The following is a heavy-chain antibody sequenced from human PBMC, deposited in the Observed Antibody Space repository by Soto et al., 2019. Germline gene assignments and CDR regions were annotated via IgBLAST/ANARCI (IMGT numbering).Heavy chain of an antibody. CDR1: GFTFSSYA. Sequence: DVQLLESGGGLIQPGGSLRVSCAASGFTFSSYAMNWVRQAPAKGLEWVSVISGSGGITYSADAVKARFTISRDTSKNILYLYVNSLSAEDEAVYFCANDRCDDILSSSVYYQYALAVWGQGTTVTVSS. V-gene: IGHV3-23*01. D-gene: IGHD3-9*01. J-gene: IGHJ6*02. CDR2: ISGSGGIT. CDR3: ANDRCDDILSSSVYYQYALAV.